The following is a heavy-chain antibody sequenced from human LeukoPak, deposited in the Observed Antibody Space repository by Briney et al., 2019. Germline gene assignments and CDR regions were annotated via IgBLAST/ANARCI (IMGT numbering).Heavy chain of an antibody. J-gene: IGHJ4*02. V-gene: IGHV4-59*01. CDR1: GGSISSYY. D-gene: IGHD6-19*01. Sequence: PSETLSFTCTVSGGSISSYYWSWIRQPPGKGLEWIGYIYYSGSTNYNPSLKSRVTISVDTSKNQFSLKLSSVTAADTAVYYCARDSSGWYHSFDYWGQGTLVTVSS. CDR3: ARDSSGWYHSFDY. CDR2: IYYSGST.